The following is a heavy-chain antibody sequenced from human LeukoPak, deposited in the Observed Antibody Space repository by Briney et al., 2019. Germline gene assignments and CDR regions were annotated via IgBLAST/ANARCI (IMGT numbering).Heavy chain of an antibody. V-gene: IGHV1-8*02. CDR2: MNPNSGNT. Sequence: ASVKVSCKASGYTFTGYYMHWVRQATGQGLEWMGWMNPNSGNTGYAQKFQGRVTMTRNTSISTAYMELSSLRSEDTAVYYCASGVDDFWSGYYGTDVWGQGTTVTVSS. J-gene: IGHJ6*02. CDR1: GYTFTGYY. D-gene: IGHD3-3*01. CDR3: ASGVDDFWSGYYGTDV.